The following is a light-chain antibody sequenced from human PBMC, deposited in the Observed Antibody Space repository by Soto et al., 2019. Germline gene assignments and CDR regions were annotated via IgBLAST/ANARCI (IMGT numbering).Light chain of an antibody. V-gene: IGKV1-33*01. CDR3: QQYGNLPLT. CDR1: HDISNS. Sequence: DIQMTQSPSSLSASVGDTVTITCQASHDISNSLNWYQQKPEKAPMVLIYDASNLAAGVPSRFSGSGYGTDFTFTINSLQPEDIATYYCQQYGNLPLTFGGGTKVEIK. J-gene: IGKJ4*02. CDR2: DAS.